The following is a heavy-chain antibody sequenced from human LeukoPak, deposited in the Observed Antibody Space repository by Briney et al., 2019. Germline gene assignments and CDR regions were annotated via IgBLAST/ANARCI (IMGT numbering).Heavy chain of an antibody. V-gene: IGHV1-46*01. CDR3: ARDRKSSGRYYFDY. J-gene: IGHJ4*02. CDR1: SYTFTSYY. Sequence: ASVKVSCKASSYTFTSYYMHWVRQAPGQGLEWLEIINPSGGSTSYAQKFQGRVTMTRDTSTSTVCMELSSLRSEDTAVYYCARDRKSSGRYYFDYWGQGTLVTVSS. CDR2: INPSGGST. D-gene: IGHD3-22*01.